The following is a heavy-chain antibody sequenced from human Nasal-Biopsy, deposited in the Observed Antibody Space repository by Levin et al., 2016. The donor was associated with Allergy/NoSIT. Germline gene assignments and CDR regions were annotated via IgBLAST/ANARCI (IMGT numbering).Heavy chain of an antibody. CDR3: ARSRYRVAWFDP. CDR1: AFTLSPYY. J-gene: IGHJ5*02. D-gene: IGHD2-15*01. V-gene: IGHV3-11*01. Sequence: GESLKISCVPAAFTLSPYYMTWIRQAPGKGLEWISYISSTGAVTYYADSVRGRFIISRDNAKNSLYLQMNSLRPEDTAIYYCARSRYRVAWFDPWGPGILVTASS. CDR2: ISSTGAVT.